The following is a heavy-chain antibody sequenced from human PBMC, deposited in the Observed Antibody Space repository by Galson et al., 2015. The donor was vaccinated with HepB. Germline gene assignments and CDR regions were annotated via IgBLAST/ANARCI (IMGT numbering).Heavy chain of an antibody. CDR3: ARDRGDYFDSSEKNYYMDV. CDR1: GGSISSGAYY. CDR2: VYYSGST. V-gene: IGHV4-31*03. D-gene: IGHD3-22*01. J-gene: IGHJ6*03. Sequence: TLSLTCTVSGGSISSGAYYWSWIRQHPGKGLEWIGYVYYSGSTYYNPSLKSRLTISVDTSKNHFSLKLSSVTAADTAVYYCARDRGDYFDSSEKNYYMDVWGRGTTVTVSS.